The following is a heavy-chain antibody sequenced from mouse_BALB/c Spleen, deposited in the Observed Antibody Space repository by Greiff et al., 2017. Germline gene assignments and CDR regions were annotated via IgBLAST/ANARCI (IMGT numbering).Heavy chain of an antibody. V-gene: IGHV14-3*02. CDR3: ARSSTIWYFDV. D-gene: IGHD6-1*01. Sequence: VQLQQSGAELVKPGASVKLSCTASGFNIKDTYMHWVKQRPEQGLEWIGRIDPANGNTKYDPKFQGKATITADTSSNTAYLQLSSLTSEDTAVYYCARSSTIWYFDVWGAGTTVTVSS. J-gene: IGHJ1*01. CDR2: IDPANGNT. CDR1: GFNIKDTY.